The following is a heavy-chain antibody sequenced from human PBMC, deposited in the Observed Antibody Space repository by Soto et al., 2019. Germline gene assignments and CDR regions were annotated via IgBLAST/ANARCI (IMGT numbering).Heavy chain of an antibody. J-gene: IGHJ6*02. Sequence: ERQLVESGGGLDQSGGSLKLSCAASGFTLSGSDIHWVRQASGKGLEWVGRIRTKSNNFATSYAESVRGRFTISRDDSDNTASLQMSSLKTEDTAIYYCSRHQEGRSMVFYGMDVWGQGTTVTVSS. D-gene: IGHD3-10*01. CDR3: SRHQEGRSMVFYGMDV. CDR1: GFTLSGSD. V-gene: IGHV3-73*02. CDR2: IRTKSNNFAT.